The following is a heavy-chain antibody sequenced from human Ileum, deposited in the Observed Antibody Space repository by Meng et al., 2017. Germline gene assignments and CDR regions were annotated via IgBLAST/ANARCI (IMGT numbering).Heavy chain of an antibody. Sequence: EVQLVESGGGGGKPGGALRLSCAASGFTFSNAWLSWVRQAPGKGLEWIARIRRKTDATTTDYVAPVKGRFTISRDDSENTLFLQMNSLKTEDTAVYYCTAEDPQYYFDYWGQGTLVTVSS. CDR2: IRRKTDATTT. CDR3: TAEDPQYYFDY. V-gene: IGHV3-15*01. J-gene: IGHJ4*02. CDR1: GFTFSNAW.